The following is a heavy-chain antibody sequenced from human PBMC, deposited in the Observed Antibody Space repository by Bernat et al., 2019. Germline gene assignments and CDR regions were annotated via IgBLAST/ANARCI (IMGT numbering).Heavy chain of an antibody. Sequence: EVQLVESGGGLVKPGGSLRLSCAASGFTFSSYSMNWVRQAPGKGLEWVSSISSSSSYIYYADSVKGRFTISRDNSKNTLYLQMNSLRAEDTAVYYCAGVRGYDLSPFDYWGQGTLVTVSS. CDR1: GFTFSSYS. CDR3: AGVRGYDLSPFDY. J-gene: IGHJ4*02. D-gene: IGHD5-12*01. CDR2: ISSSSSYI. V-gene: IGHV3-21*01.